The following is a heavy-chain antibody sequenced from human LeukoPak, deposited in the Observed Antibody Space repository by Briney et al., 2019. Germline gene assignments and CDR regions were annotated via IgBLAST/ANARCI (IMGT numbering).Heavy chain of an antibody. CDR3: ARIYSSSWYEKDY. J-gene: IGHJ4*02. CDR2: ISSSGSTI. Sequence: QTGGSLRLSCAASGFTFSSYEMNWVRQAPGKGLEWVSYISSSGSTIYYADSVKGRFTISRDNAKDSLYLQMNSLRAEDTAVYYCARIYSSSWYEKDYWGQGTLVTVSS. V-gene: IGHV3-48*03. CDR1: GFTFSSYE. D-gene: IGHD6-13*01.